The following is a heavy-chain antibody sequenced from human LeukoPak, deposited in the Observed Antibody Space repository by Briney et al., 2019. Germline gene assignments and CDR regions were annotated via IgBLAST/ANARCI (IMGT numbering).Heavy chain of an antibody. CDR3: AKDLSYSSGLDY. J-gene: IGHJ4*02. D-gene: IGHD6-25*01. Sequence: GGSLRLSCAASGFTFSSYWMSWVRQAPGKGLEWVSAISGSGGSTYYADSVKGRFTISRDNSKNTLYLQMNSLRAEDTAVYYCAKDLSYSSGLDYWGQGTLVTVPS. CDR1: GFTFSSYW. CDR2: ISGSGGST. V-gene: IGHV3-23*01.